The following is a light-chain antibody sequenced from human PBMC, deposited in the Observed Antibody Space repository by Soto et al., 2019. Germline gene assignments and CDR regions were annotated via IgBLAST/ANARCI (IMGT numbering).Light chain of an antibody. V-gene: IGLV2-14*01. Sequence: QSALTQPASVSGSPGQSITISCTGTSSDVGGYNYVSWYQQHPGKAPKLMIYDASNRPSGVSNRFSGSKSGNTASLTISGLQAEDEADYYCSSYTSSSTLGVFGTGTQLTVL. CDR1: SSDVGGYNY. J-gene: IGLJ1*01. CDR3: SSYTSSSTLGV. CDR2: DAS.